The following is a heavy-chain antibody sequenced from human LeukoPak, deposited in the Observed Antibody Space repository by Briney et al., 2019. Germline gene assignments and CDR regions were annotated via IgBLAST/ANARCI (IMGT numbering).Heavy chain of an antibody. V-gene: IGHV4-31*03. CDR1: GGSISSGDYY. Sequence: SETLSLTCTVSGGSISSGDYYWSWFRQHPGTGLEWIGYLCYSGRTYHNPSLKSRVSISVDTSKNQFALKLSSVTAADTAGYYCARHVGNGFYYYYYGMDVGGQGTTATVS. CDR2: LCYSGRT. CDR3: ARHVGNGFYYYYYGMDV. J-gene: IGHJ6*02. D-gene: IGHD2-8*01.